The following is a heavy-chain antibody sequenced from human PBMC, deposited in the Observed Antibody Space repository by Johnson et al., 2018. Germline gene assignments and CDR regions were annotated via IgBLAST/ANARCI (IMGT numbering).Heavy chain of an antibody. CDR1: GFTFSSYA. J-gene: IGHJ1*01. D-gene: IGHD1-26*01. CDR3: AKGAMYSGSYYSQYFQH. CDR2: ISGSDGST. V-gene: IGHV3-23*04. Sequence: VQLVQSGGGVVQPGRSLRLSCAASGFTFSSYAMSWVRQAPGKGLEWVSTISGSDGSTYYADSVMGRFTISRGSSKNTLYPQMNSLTADDTAVYYCAKGAMYSGSYYSQYFQHWGQGALVTVSS.